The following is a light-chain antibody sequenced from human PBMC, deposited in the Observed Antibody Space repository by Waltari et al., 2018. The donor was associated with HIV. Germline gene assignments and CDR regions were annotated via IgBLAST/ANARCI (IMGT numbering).Light chain of an antibody. CDR2: GNS. V-gene: IGLV1-40*01. CDR3: QSYDRSLSGYVV. CDR1: SSNIGAGFD. J-gene: IGLJ2*01. Sequence: QSALTQPASVSGSPGQSITISCTGSSSNIGAGFDVHWYQQLPGTVPKLLIYGNSNRPSGVPHRFSGSKSGTSASLAITGLQAEDEADYYCQSYDRSLSGYVVFGGGTKLTVL.